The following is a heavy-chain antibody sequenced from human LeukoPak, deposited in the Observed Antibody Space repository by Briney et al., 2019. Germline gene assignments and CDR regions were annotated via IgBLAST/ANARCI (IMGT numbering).Heavy chain of an antibody. Sequence: PSEALSLTCAVYGGSFSGYYWSWIRQPPGKGLEWIGEINHSGSTNYNPSLKSRVTISVDTSKNQFSLKLSSVTAADTAVYYCARRSHSSSWPRPFDYWGQGTLVTVSS. D-gene: IGHD6-13*01. V-gene: IGHV4-34*01. J-gene: IGHJ4*02. CDR3: ARRSHSSSWPRPFDY. CDR1: GGSFSGYY. CDR2: INHSGST.